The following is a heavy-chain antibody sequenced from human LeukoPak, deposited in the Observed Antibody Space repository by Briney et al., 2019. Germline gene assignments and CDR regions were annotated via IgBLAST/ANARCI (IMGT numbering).Heavy chain of an antibody. CDR1: GYTFTSYG. D-gene: IGHD2-2*01. V-gene: IGHV1-18*01. CDR2: ISAYNGNT. J-gene: IGHJ4*02. Sequence: GASVKVSCKASGYTFTSYGIGWVRQAPGQGLEWMGWISAYNGNTNYAQKLQGRVTMTTDTSTSTAYMELRSLRSDDTAVYYCARYGGYCSSTSCLYYFDYWGQGTLVTVSS. CDR3: ARYGGYCSSTSCLYYFDY.